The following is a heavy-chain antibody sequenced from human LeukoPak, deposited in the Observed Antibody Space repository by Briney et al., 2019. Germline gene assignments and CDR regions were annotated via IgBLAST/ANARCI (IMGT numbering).Heavy chain of an antibody. CDR1: GFTFSSYA. CDR3: ARDDEGDCYGGCYFDY. V-gene: IGHV3-21*01. Sequence: GGSLRLSCAASGFTFSSYAMSWVRQAPGKGLEWVSSISSSSSYIYYADSVKGRFTISRDNAKNSLYLQMNSLRAEDTAVYYCARDDEGDCYGGCYFDYWGQGTLVTVSS. J-gene: IGHJ4*02. D-gene: IGHD2-21*02. CDR2: ISSSSSYI.